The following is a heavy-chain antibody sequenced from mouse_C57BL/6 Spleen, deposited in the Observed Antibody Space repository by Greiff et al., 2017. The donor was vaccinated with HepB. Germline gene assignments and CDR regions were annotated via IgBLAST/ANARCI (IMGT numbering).Heavy chain of an antibody. CDR3: ARGDYGNYVYFDY. D-gene: IGHD2-1*01. CDR2: INPSSGYT. V-gene: IGHV1-7*01. Sequence: QVTLKVSGAELAKPGASVKLSCKASGYTFTSYWMHWVKQRPGQGLEWIGYINPSSGYTKYNQKFKDKATLTADKSSSTAYMQLSSLTYEDSAVYYCARGDYGNYVYFDYWGQGTTLTVSS. J-gene: IGHJ2*01. CDR1: GYTFTSYW.